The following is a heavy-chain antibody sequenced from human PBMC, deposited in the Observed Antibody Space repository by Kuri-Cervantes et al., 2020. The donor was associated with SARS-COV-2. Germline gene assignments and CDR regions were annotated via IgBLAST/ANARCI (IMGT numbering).Heavy chain of an antibody. CDR3: ASGYIAGTTVAYDP. D-gene: IGHD1-7*01. CDR2: TYYSGST. CDR1: GGSISSSSYY. V-gene: IGHV4-39*01. Sequence: SETLSLTCTVSGGSISSSSYYWGWIRQPPGKGLEWIGSTYYSGSTYYNPSLKSRVTISVDTSKNQFSLKLSSVTAADTAVYYCASGYIAGTTVAYDPWGQGTRGTASS. J-gene: IGHJ5*02.